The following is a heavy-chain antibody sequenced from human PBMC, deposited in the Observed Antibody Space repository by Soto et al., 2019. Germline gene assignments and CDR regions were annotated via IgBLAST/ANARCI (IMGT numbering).Heavy chain of an antibody. V-gene: IGHV2-5*01. CDR2: IYWNDDQ. CDR1: GFSLTTSGVG. CDR3: AHKDPAADLTFDY. D-gene: IGHD6-13*01. Sequence: QITLKESGPTLVKPTQTLTLTCTFSGFSLTTSGVGVGWIRQPPGKALEWLALIYWNDDQYYIPSLKTRLTITKDTSRNQVVLTMTNMDPGDAATYYCAHKDPAADLTFDYWGQGSLLTVSS. J-gene: IGHJ4*02.